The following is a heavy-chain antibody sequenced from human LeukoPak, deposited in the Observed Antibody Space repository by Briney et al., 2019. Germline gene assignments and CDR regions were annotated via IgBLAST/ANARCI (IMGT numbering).Heavy chain of an antibody. J-gene: IGHJ6*04. Sequence: PGGSPRLSCAATGFTFTKHWMSWVRQTIGKGLECVAKIREDGNEKHYVDSVKGRFTISRDNAKNSLYLQMNSLRAEDTAVYYCAELGITMIGGVWGKGTTVTISS. D-gene: IGHD3-10*02. CDR2: IREDGNEK. CDR1: GFTFTKHW. CDR3: AELGITMIGGV. V-gene: IGHV3-7*01.